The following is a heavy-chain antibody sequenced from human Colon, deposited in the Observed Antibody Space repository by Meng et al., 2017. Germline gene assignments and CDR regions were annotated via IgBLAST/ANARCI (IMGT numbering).Heavy chain of an antibody. CDR2: IYWDDDK. CDR3: AHSPQGYFDY. Sequence: QITLKESGPTLLKPTQTLTLTCTFSGFSLSNSEVGVGWIRQPPGKALEWLALIYWDDDKRYSPSLKNRLAIIKDTSKNQVVLTMTNMDPMDTGTYYCAHSPQGYFDYWGPGTLVTVSS. CDR1: GFSLSNSEVG. J-gene: IGHJ4*02. V-gene: IGHV2-5*02.